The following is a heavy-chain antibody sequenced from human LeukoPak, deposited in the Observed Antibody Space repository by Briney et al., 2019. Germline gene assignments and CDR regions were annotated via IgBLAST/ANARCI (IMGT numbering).Heavy chain of an antibody. V-gene: IGHV3-33*01. D-gene: IGHD6-19*01. J-gene: IGHJ4*02. CDR3: ARFETVAAKPLEY. CDR1: GFIFRRNG. Sequence: GGSLRLSCAASGFIFRRNGMHWVRQVPGKGLEWVALIWYDGSKTYYADSVKGRFTISRDNSRNTLFLQMNSLRAEDTAVYYCARFETVAAKPLEYWGQGTLVTVSS. CDR2: IWYDGSKT.